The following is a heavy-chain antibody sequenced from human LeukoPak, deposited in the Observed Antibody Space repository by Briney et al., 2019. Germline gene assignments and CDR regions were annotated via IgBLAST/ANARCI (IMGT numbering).Heavy chain of an antibody. CDR3: ARRLTQYDCFDP. J-gene: IGHJ5*02. CDR1: GDSVSGNSVT. CDR2: TYYSSTWYN. Sequence: SQTLSLTCAISGDSVSGNSVTWNWIRQSPSRGLEWLGRTYYSSTWYNDYAVSVRGRITVNPDTSKNQFSLHLNSVTPEDTAVYYCARRLTQYDCFDPWGQGILVTVSS. D-gene: IGHD2-2*01. V-gene: IGHV6-1*01.